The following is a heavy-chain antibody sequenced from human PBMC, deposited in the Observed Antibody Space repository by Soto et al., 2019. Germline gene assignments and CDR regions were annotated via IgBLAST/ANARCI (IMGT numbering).Heavy chain of an antibody. CDR2: INHSGST. D-gene: IGHD6-6*01. CDR3: ARGPASIAARPYYYGMDV. CDR1: GGSFSGYY. V-gene: IGHV4-34*01. Sequence: SETLSLTCAVYGGSFSGYYWSWIRQPPGKGLEWIGEINHSGSTNYNPSLKSRVTISVDTSKNQFSLKLSSVTAADTAVYYCARGPASIAARPYYYGMDVWGQGTPVTFYS. J-gene: IGHJ6*02.